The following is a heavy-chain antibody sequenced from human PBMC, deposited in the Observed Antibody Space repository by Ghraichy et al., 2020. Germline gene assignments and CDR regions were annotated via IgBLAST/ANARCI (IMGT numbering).Heavy chain of an antibody. V-gene: IGHV4-59*01. J-gene: IGHJ5*02. CDR2: IYYSGST. Sequence: SQTLSLTCTVSGGSISSYYWSWIRQPPGKGLEWIGYIYYSGSTNYNPSLKSRVTISVDTSKNQFSLKLSSVTAADTAVYYCAGTAPHGGSYFGWFDPWGQGTLVTVSS. CDR3: AGTAPHGGSYFGWFDP. D-gene: IGHD1-26*01. CDR1: GGSISSYY.